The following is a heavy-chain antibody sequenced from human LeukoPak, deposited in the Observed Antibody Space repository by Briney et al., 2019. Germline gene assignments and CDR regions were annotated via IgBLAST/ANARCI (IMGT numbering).Heavy chain of an antibody. CDR3: ASQVDSSGYYSYFDY. D-gene: IGHD3-22*01. CDR1: GGTFSRNA. J-gene: IGHJ4*02. V-gene: IGHV1-69*04. CDR2: IFPLFGIA. Sequence: SLKVSCKGSGGTFSRNAICWVRQAPGQGLEWMGKIFPLFGIAHSAQKFQGRVTITANKSTSTAYKQLSSLKSEDTAVYYCASQVDSSGYYSYFDYWDQGTLVTVSS.